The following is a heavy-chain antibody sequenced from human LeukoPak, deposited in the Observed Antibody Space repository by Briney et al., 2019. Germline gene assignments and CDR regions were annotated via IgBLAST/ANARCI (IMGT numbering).Heavy chain of an antibody. CDR3: ARGEGEYTNSPGNYGFDY. CDR2: VSVYNANT. CDR1: GYTFTSFG. V-gene: IGHV1-18*01. J-gene: IGHJ4*02. Sequence: ASVKVSCKASGYTFTSFGISWVRQAPGQGLEWMGWVSVYNANTNYAQKLQGRVTMTTDTSTSTAYMELRSLRSDDTAVYYCARGEGEYTNSPGNYGFDYWGQGTLVTVSS. D-gene: IGHD6-6*01.